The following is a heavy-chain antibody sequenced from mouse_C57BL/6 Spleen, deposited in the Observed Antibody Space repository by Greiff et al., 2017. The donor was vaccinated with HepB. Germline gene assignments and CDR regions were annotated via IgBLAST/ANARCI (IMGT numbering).Heavy chain of an antibody. CDR3: ARLGRDWYFDV. CDR2: IYPGDGDT. D-gene: IGHD4-1*01. Sequence: VHLQQSGAELVKPGASVKISCKASGYAFSSYWMNWVKQRPGKGLEWIGQIYPGDGDTNYNGKFKGKGTLTADKSSSTAYMQLSSLTSEDSAVYFCARLGRDWYFDVWGTGTTVTVSS. J-gene: IGHJ1*03. V-gene: IGHV1-80*01. CDR1: GYAFSSYW.